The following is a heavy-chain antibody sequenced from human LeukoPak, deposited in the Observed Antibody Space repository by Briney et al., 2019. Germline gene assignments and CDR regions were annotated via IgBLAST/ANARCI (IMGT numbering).Heavy chain of an antibody. D-gene: IGHD5-24*01. CDR3: TRVGYIDEGIDY. CDR2: ISGSGGST. Sequence: GGSLRLSCAASGFTFSSYAMSWVRQAPGKGLEWVSAISGSGGSTYYADSVKGRFTISRDNSKNTLYLQMNSLRAGDTAIYYCTRVGYIDEGIDYWGQGTLVTVSS. J-gene: IGHJ4*02. CDR1: GFTFSSYA. V-gene: IGHV3-23*01.